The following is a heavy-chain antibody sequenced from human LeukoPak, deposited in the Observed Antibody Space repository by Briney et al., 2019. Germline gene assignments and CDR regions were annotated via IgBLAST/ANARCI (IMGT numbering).Heavy chain of an antibody. CDR2: INQDGSEK. D-gene: IGHD3-10*01. Sequence: PGGSLRLSCAASGFPFSSHWMSWVRQAPGKGLEWVANINQDGSEKYYVDSVKGRFGISRDNAKNSLYLQMNSLRAEDTAVYYCARSNREFASGSGDYWGQGTLVTVSS. CDR1: GFPFSSHW. J-gene: IGHJ4*02. V-gene: IGHV3-7*05. CDR3: ARSNREFASGSGDY.